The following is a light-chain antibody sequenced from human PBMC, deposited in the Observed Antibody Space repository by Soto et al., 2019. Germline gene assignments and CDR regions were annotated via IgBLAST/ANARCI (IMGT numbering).Light chain of an antibody. J-gene: IGKJ4*01. CDR2: GAS. CDR1: QSVSSN. V-gene: IGKV3-15*01. CDR3: QQYNNWPRAT. Sequence: EIVMTQSPATLSVSPVERSTLSCRASQSVSSNLAWYQQKPGQAPRLLIYGASTRATGIPARFSGSGSGTEFTLTISSLQSEDFGVYYCQQYNNWPRATFGGGTKVDIK.